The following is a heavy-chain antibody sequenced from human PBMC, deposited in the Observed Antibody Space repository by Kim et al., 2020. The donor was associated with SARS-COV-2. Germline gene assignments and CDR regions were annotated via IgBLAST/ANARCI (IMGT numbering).Heavy chain of an antibody. CDR2: IYHSGST. J-gene: IGHJ6*02. CDR1: GYSISSGYY. V-gene: IGHV4-38-2*02. Sequence: SETLSLTCTVSGYSISSGYYWGWIRQPPGKGLEWIGSIYHSGSTYYNPSLKSRVTISVDTSKNQFSLKLSSVTAADTAVYYCARDGGVGATRHYYYGMDVWGHGTTVTVSS. CDR3: ARDGGVGATRHYYYGMDV. D-gene: IGHD1-26*01.